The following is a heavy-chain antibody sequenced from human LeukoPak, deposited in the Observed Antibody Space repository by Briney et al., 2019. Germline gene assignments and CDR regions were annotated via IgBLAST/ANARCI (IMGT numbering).Heavy chain of an antibody. CDR3: AKGHSSLPGLDAFDI. Sequence: GGSLRLSCAASGFTFSSYAMSWVRQAPGRGLEWVSAISGSGGSTYYADSVKGRFTISRDNSKNTLYLQMNSLRAEDTAVYYCAKGHSSLPGLDAFDIWGQGTMVTVSS. V-gene: IGHV3-23*01. D-gene: IGHD6-6*01. CDR2: ISGSGGST. J-gene: IGHJ3*02. CDR1: GFTFSSYA.